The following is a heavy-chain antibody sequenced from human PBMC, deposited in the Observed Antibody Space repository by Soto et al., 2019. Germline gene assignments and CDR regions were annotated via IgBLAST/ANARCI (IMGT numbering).Heavy chain of an antibody. Sequence: GGSLRLSCPASGFTFSSYWMSWVRQAPGKGLEWVANIKQDGSEKYYVDSVKGRFTISRDNAKNSLYLQMNSLRAEDAAVYYCARLGRHFDWLLKYYFDYWGQGTLVTSPQ. CDR3: ARLGRHFDWLLKYYFDY. CDR2: IKQDGSEK. J-gene: IGHJ4*02. CDR1: GFTFSSYW. D-gene: IGHD3-9*01. V-gene: IGHV3-7*05.